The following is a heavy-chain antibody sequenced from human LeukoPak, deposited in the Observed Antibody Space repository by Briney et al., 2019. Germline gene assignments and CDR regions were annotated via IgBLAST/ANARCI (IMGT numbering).Heavy chain of an antibody. V-gene: IGHV4-59*01. CDR1: GGSISSYY. D-gene: IGHD3-16*01. CDR3: ARDRLGNTVDY. CDR2: IFYSGST. Sequence: ETLSLTCTVSGGSISSYYWSWIRQPPGKELEWIGYIFYSGSTNYNPSLKSRVTMSVDTSNNQFSLKLSSVTAADTAVYYCARDRLGNTVDYWGQGVLVTVSS. J-gene: IGHJ4*02.